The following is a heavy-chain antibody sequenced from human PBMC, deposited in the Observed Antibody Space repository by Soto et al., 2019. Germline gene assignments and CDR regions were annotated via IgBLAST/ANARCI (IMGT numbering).Heavy chain of an antibody. D-gene: IGHD3-10*01. CDR2: IFSNDEK. Sequence: QVTLKESGPVLVKPTETLTLTCTVSGFSLSNARMGVSWIRQPPGKALEWLAHIFSNDEKSYSTSLKSRLTISKDSSKSQVVLTITNMDPVDTATYYCARFIYYYGSGSYSDYYGMDLWGQGTTVTVFS. V-gene: IGHV2-26*01. J-gene: IGHJ6*02. CDR3: ARFIYYYGSGSYSDYYGMDL. CDR1: GFSLSNARMG.